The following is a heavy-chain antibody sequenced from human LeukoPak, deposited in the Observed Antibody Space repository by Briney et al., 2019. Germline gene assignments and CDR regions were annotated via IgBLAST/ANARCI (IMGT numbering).Heavy chain of an antibody. D-gene: IGHD2-2*01. J-gene: IGHJ4*02. CDR1: GFTFSSYG. V-gene: IGHV3-74*01. CDR3: AGVPAVMRVDY. CDR2: ISSDGSSK. Sequence: PGGSLRLSCAASGFTFSSYGMHWVRQAPGKGLVWVSRISSDGSSKSYADSVKGRFTISRDNAKNTLYLQMNSLRAEDTAVYYCAGVPAVMRVDYWGQGTLVTVSS.